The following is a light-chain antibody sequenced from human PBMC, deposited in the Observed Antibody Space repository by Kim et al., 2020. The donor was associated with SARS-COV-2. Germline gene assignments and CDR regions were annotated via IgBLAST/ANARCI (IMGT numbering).Light chain of an antibody. J-gene: IGLJ2*01. CDR1: SSDVGAYNY. CDR3: SAYRSSGTLI. V-gene: IGLV2-14*03. CDR2: DVS. Sequence: QSFTISCSGTSSDVGAYNYVSWYQQHPGKAPKLIIYDVSKRPSGVSNRFSASKSDNTASLTISGLQAEDEADYYCSAYRSSGTLIFGGGTQLTVL.